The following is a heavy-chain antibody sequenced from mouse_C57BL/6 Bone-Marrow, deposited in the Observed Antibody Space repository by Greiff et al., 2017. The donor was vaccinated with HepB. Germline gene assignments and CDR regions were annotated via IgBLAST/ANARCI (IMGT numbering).Heavy chain of an antibody. V-gene: IGHV1-7*01. Sequence: VQLQQSGSELAKPGASVKLSCKASGYTFTSYWMHWVKQRPGQGLEWIGYINPSSGYTKYNQKFKDKATLTADKSSSTAYMQLSSLTYEDSAVYYCARWGVLRALYFDYWGQGTTLTVSS. CDR2: INPSSGYT. CDR3: ARWGVLRALYFDY. CDR1: GYTFTSYW. D-gene: IGHD1-1*01. J-gene: IGHJ2*01.